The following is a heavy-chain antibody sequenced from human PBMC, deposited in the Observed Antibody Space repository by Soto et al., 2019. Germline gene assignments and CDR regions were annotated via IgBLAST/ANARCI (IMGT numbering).Heavy chain of an antibody. J-gene: IGHJ6*02. CDR1: GFTFDYYA. V-gene: IGHV3-9*01. CDR3: AKDRGIAVAGTRNSGYYYGMDV. D-gene: IGHD6-19*01. CDR2: ISWNSGSI. Sequence: PGGSLRLSCAASGFTFDYYAMHWVRQAPGKGLEWVSGISWNSGSIGYADSVKGRFTISRDNAKNSLYLQMNSLRAEDTALYYCAKDRGIAVAGTRNSGYYYGMDVWGQGTTVTVSS.